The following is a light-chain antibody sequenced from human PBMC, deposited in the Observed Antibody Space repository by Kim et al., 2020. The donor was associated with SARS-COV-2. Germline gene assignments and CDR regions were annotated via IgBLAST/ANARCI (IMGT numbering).Light chain of an antibody. Sequence: ASVGDRVTTALRASQSISSWLAWYQPKPGQAPKLLIAKASSLESGVPSRFSGSGSGTEFTLTISSLQPDDLATYYCQQYSSYSGYSFGQGTKLEI. V-gene: IGKV1-5*03. J-gene: IGKJ2*03. CDR2: KAS. CDR1: QSISSW. CDR3: QQYSSYSGYS.